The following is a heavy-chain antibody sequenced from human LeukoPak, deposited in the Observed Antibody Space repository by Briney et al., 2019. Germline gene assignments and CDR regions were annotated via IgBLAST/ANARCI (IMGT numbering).Heavy chain of an antibody. CDR3: ARCLRGTMVRGVPYYYGMDV. J-gene: IGHJ6*02. V-gene: IGHV1-69*04. Sequence: ASVKVSCKASGGTFSSYAISWVRQAPGQGLEWMGRIIPILGIANYAQKFQGRVTITADKSTSTAYMELSSLRSEDTAVYYCARCLRGTMVRGVPYYYGMDVWGQGTTVTVSS. CDR2: IIPILGIA. D-gene: IGHD3-10*01. CDR1: GGTFSSYA.